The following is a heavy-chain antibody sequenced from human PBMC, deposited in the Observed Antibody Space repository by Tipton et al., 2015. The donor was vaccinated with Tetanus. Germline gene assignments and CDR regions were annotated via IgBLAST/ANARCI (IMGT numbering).Heavy chain of an antibody. Sequence: TLSLTCTVSGGSISSYYWSWIRQPPGKGLEWIGYIYYSGSTNYNPSLKSRVTISVDTSKNQFSPKLSSVTAADTAVYYCARGGRYDYGVQGWFDPWGQGTLVTVSS. CDR3: ARGGRYDYGVQGWFDP. V-gene: IGHV4-59*01. CDR1: GGSISSYY. D-gene: IGHD4-17*01. CDR2: IYYSGST. J-gene: IGHJ5*02.